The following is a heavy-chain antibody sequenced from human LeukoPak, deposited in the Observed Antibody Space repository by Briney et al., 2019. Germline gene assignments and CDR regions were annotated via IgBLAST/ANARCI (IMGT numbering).Heavy chain of an antibody. CDR3: AREEGYRRYFAL. CDR1: GFTVRSNY. J-gene: IGHJ2*01. Sequence: GGSLRLSCAASGFTVRSNYMSWVRQAPGKGLEWVSVTYSGGSTYYADSVKGRFSISRDNSKSTAYLQMSSLRAEDTAVYYCAREEGYRRYFALWGRGTLVTVSS. CDR2: TYSGGST. D-gene: IGHD3-16*02. V-gene: IGHV3-53*01.